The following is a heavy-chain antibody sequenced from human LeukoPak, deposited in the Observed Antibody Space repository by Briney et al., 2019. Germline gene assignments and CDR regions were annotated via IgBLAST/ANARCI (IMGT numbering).Heavy chain of an antibody. D-gene: IGHD3-3*01. CDR1: GFTFSDYY. J-gene: IGHJ4*02. CDR3: AKAEIITIFGVVITPFDY. V-gene: IGHV3-11*04. CDR2: ISSSGSTI. Sequence: GGSLRLSCAASGFTFSDYYMSWIRQAPGKGLEWVSYISSSGSTIYYADSVKGRFTISRDNAKNSLYLQMNSLRAEDTAVYYCAKAEIITIFGVVITPFDYWGQGTLVTVSS.